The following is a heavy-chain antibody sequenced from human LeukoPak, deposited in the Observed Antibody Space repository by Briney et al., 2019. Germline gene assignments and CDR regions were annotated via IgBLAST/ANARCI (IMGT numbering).Heavy chain of an antibody. J-gene: IGHJ4*02. CDR3: ARGEKDSAFDY. V-gene: IGHV3-21*01. D-gene: IGHD5-18*01. CDR2: ISSGRTSI. Sequence: GGSLTLSWPPSGSTFTPYGINWARQAPGKGLDWLASISSGRTSIYYADSGKGRFTISRDNAKKSLYLQMNSLRAEDTSVYYCARGEKDSAFDYWGQGTLVTVSS. CDR1: GSTFTPYG.